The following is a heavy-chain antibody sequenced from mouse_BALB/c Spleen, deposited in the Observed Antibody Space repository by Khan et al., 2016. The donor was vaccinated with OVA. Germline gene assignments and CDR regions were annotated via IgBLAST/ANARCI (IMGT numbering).Heavy chain of an antibody. J-gene: IGHJ4*01. CDR3: ARQPYYHYNIMDY. CDR2: IWRDGST. V-gene: IGHV2-6-1*01. D-gene: IGHD2-10*01. CDR1: GFSLTNYG. Sequence: QVQLQQSGPGLVAPSQSLSITCTISGFSLTNYGVHWVRQPPGKGLEWLVVIWRDGSTTYNSALKSRLTISKDNSKSQVFLKMNSLQTDDTAMYFCARQPYYHYNIMDYWGQGTSVTVSS.